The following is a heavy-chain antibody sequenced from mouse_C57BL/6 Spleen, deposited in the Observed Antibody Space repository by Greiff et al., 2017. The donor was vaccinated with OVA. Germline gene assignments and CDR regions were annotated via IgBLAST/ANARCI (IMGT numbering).Heavy chain of an antibody. V-gene: IGHV5-16*01. CDR2: INYDGSST. CDR3: ARATTVVDYWYFDV. J-gene: IGHJ1*03. CDR1: GFTFSDYY. D-gene: IGHD1-1*01. Sequence: EVMLVESEGGLVQPGSSMKLSCTASGFTFSDYYMAWVRQVPEKGLEWVANINYDGSSTYYLDSLKSRFIISRDNAKNILYLQMSSLKSEDTATYYCARATTVVDYWYFDVWGTGTTVTVSS.